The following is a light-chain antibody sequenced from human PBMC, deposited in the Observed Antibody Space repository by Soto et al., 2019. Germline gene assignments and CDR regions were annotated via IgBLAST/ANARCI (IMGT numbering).Light chain of an antibody. CDR1: QSISNY. CDR2: AAS. V-gene: IGKV1-39*01. Sequence: DIPMTQSPSSLSASVGDRVTITGRASQSISNYLNWYQQKPGKAPKLLMFAASSLKSGVPSRFSGGGSGTDFTLTISSLQPEDFATYYCQQSYSTPRTFGQGTKVEIK. J-gene: IGKJ1*01. CDR3: QQSYSTPRT.